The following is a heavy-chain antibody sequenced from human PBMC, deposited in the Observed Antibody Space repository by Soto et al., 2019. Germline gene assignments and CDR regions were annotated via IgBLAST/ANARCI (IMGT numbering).Heavy chain of an antibody. Sequence: EVQLVESGGGLVQPGGSLRLSCAASGFTFSSYSMNWVRQAPGKGLEWVSYISSSSSTIYYADSVKGRFTISRDNAKNSLYLQMNSLRAEDTAVYYCARDLAAAILDYWGQGTPVTHSS. V-gene: IGHV3-48*01. D-gene: IGHD6-13*01. CDR3: ARDLAAAILDY. CDR1: GFTFSSYS. J-gene: IGHJ4*02. CDR2: ISSSSSTI.